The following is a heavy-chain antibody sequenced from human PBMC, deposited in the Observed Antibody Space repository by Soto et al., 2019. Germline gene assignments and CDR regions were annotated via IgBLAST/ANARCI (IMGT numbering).Heavy chain of an antibody. Sequence: GGSLRLSCAASGFTFDDYAMHWVRQAPGKGLEWVSGISWNSGSIGYADSVKGRFTISRDNAKNSLYLQMNSLRAEDTAVYYCAKEAFSSGWPTNYYFDYWGQGTLVTVSS. J-gene: IGHJ4*02. V-gene: IGHV3-9*01. CDR2: ISWNSGSI. D-gene: IGHD6-19*01. CDR1: GFTFDDYA. CDR3: AKEAFSSGWPTNYYFDY.